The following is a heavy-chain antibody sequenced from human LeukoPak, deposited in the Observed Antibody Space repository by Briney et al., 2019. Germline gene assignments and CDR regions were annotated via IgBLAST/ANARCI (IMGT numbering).Heavy chain of an antibody. J-gene: IGHJ4*02. CDR1: GYSFTSYW. D-gene: IGHD4-17*01. Sequence: GESLKISCKGSGYSFTSYWIGWVRQMPGKGLEWMGIIYPGDSDTRYSPSFQGQVTVSVDESISTAYLRWSSLKASDTAMYYCARPHYGASDYWGQGTLVTVSS. CDR2: IYPGDSDT. CDR3: ARPHYGASDY. V-gene: IGHV5-51*01.